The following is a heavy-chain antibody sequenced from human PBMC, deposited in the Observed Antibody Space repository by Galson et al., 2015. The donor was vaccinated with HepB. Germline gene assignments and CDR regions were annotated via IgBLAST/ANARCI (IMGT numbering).Heavy chain of an antibody. J-gene: IGHJ5*02. CDR2: ISGSGGST. CDR1: GFTFSSYA. Sequence: SLRLSCAASGFTFSSYAMSWVRQAPGKGLEWVSAISGSGGSTYYADSVKGRFTISRDNSKNTLYLQMNSLRAEDTAVYYCAKDSSSGWYGVPAYNWFDPWGQGTLVTVSS. CDR3: AKDSSSGWYGVPAYNWFDP. D-gene: IGHD6-19*01. V-gene: IGHV3-23*01.